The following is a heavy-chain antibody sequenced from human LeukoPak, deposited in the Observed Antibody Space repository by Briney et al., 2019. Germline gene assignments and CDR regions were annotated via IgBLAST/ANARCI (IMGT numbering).Heavy chain of an antibody. Sequence: ASVKLSCKASGYTFTSYGISWGRQAPGQGLEWMGWISAYNGNTNYAQKLQGRVTMTTDTSTSTAYMELRSLRSDDTAVYYCARDGAYCGGDCYSHYDYWGQGTLVTVSS. J-gene: IGHJ4*02. D-gene: IGHD2-21*02. CDR1: GYTFTSYG. CDR2: ISAYNGNT. CDR3: ARDGAYCGGDCYSHYDY. V-gene: IGHV1-18*01.